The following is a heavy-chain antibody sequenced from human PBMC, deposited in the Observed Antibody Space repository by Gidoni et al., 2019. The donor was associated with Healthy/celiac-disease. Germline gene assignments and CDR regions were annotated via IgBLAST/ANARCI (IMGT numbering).Heavy chain of an antibody. J-gene: IGHJ5*02. CDR1: GFTFSSYA. CDR2: IAYDGSNK. CDR3: AREGLVRVVIINWFDP. D-gene: IGHD3-10*01. Sequence: AASGFTFSSYAMHWVRQAPGKGLGWVAVIAYDGSNKYYADSVKGRFTISSDNSKNTLYLQMNSLRAEDTAVYYCAREGLVRVVIINWFDPWGQGTLVPVS. V-gene: IGHV3-30-3*01.